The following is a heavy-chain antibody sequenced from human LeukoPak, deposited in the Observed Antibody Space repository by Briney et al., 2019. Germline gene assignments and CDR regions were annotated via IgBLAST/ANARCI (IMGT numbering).Heavy chain of an antibody. D-gene: IGHD1-14*01. CDR3: ARGKPGNPRSEWFDP. CDR1: GGSFSGYY. Sequence: SETLSLTCAVYGGSFSGYYWSWIRQPPGKGLEWIGEINHSGSTNYNPSLKSRITISVDTSKNQFSLKLSSVTAADTAVYYCARGKPGNPRSEWFDPWGQGILVTVSS. J-gene: IGHJ5*02. V-gene: IGHV4-34*01. CDR2: INHSGST.